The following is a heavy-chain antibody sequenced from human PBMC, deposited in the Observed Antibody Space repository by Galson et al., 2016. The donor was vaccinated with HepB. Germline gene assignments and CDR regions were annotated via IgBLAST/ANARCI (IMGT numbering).Heavy chain of an antibody. J-gene: IGHJ5*02. Sequence: SLRLSCAASGFTFRANAMHWVRQAPGKGLEWVAVISHNGSLRNYADSVKGRFTVSRDNSKDTLYLEMNSLTPEDTAIYYCAKAGGGVVVAYNWFDPWGQGILVTVSS. CDR1: GFTFRANA. CDR3: AKAGGGVVVAYNWFDP. D-gene: IGHD2-15*01. CDR2: ISHNGSLR. V-gene: IGHV3-30*18.